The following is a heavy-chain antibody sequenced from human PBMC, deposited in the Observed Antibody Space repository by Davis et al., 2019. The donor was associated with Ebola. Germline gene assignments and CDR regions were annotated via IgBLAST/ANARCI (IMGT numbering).Heavy chain of an antibody. Sequence: PGGSLRLSCAASGFTFSNYWMNWVRQAPGKGLEWVANIKEDGSEKYYVDSVKGRFTISRDNAKNSLYLQMNSLRAEDTAVYYCASSYGMDVWGKGTTVTVSS. CDR2: IKEDGSEK. J-gene: IGHJ6*04. CDR3: ASSYGMDV. V-gene: IGHV3-7*01. CDR1: GFTFSNYW.